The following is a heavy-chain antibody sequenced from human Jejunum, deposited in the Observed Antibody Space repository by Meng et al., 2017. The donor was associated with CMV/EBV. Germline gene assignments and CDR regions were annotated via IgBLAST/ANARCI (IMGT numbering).Heavy chain of an antibody. Sequence: VSGGSVSSGSYYWSWIRQPPGRGLEWIGCIYYSGSTNYNPSLKSRVTISVDTSKNQFSLKLSSVTAADTAVYYCARDVYGYYFNYWGQGTLVTVSS. V-gene: IGHV4-61*01. CDR2: IYYSGST. J-gene: IGHJ4*02. CDR1: GGSVSSGSYY. CDR3: ARDVYGYYFNY. D-gene: IGHD5/OR15-5a*01.